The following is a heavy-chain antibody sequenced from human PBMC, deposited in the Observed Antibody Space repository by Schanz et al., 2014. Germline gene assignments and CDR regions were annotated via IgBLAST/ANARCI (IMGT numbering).Heavy chain of an antibody. J-gene: IGHJ3*02. CDR2: VSHDGFTK. CDR3: ATDYSGGGCHI. D-gene: IGHD6-19*01. CDR1: GFSFSGFA. Sequence: MQVVESGGGSVQPGGSLRLSCVASGFSFSGFAVHWVRQAPGKGLEWVSIVSHDGFTKHYADSVRGRFTLSRDNSKNTVYLQMNSLRAEDTALYFCATDYSGGGCHIWGQGTMVTVSS. V-gene: IGHV3-30*04.